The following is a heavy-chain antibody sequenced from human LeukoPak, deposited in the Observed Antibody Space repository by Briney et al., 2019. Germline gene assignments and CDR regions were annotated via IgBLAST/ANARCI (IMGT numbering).Heavy chain of an antibody. V-gene: IGHV4-34*01. CDR1: GTSFSAYY. D-gene: IGHD1-7*01. CDR3: ARDPGIRGTALDY. CDR2: INHRGET. J-gene: IGHJ4*02. Sequence: SENLSLTCAVSGTSFSAYYCNWIRQSPEKGLEWIGEINHRGETNYNPSLQSRVTMSVDTSKNQFSLRLTSLTAADTAIYYCARDPGIRGTALDYWGQGTPVTVSS.